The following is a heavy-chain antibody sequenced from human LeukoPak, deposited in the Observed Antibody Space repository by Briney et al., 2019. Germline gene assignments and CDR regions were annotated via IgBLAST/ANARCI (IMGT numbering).Heavy chain of an antibody. J-gene: IGHJ4*02. CDR2: INHSGST. CDR1: GGSFSGYY. V-gene: IGHV4-34*01. Sequence: NPSETLSLTCAVYGGSFSGYYWSWIRQPPGKGLEWIGEINHSGSTNYDPSLKSRVTISVDTSKNQFSLKLSSVTAADTAVYYCVIPPPFDYWGQGTLVTVSS. CDR3: VIPPPFDY. D-gene: IGHD2-21*01.